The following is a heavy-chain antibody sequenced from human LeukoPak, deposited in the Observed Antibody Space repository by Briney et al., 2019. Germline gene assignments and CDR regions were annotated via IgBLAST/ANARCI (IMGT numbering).Heavy chain of an antibody. J-gene: IGHJ3*02. CDR3: AREDYDI. V-gene: IGHV3-7*01. D-gene: IGHD3-16*01. CDR1: GFPFRNYW. CDR2: IKQDGSEK. Sequence: GGSLRLSCAASGFPFRNYWMSWVRPAPGKGLEWVANIKQDGSEKYYVDSVKGRFTISRDNAKNSLYLQLNSLRAEDTAVYYCAREDYDIWGQGTMVTVSS.